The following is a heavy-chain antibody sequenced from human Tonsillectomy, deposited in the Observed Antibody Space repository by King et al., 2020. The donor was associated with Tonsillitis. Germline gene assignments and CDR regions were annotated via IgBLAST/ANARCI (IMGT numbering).Heavy chain of an antibody. V-gene: IGHV4-59*01. CDR2: IYNSGST. D-gene: IGHD4-17*01. CDR3: ARNYGVYWYFDL. J-gene: IGHJ2*01. CDR1: GGSISCFY. Sequence: VQLQESGPGLAKPSETLSLTCTVSGGSISCFYWSWIRQPPGKGLEWIGFIYNSGSTNYNPSPKSRVTISVDTAKNQISLKLTSVTAADTAIYYCARNYGVYWYFDLWGRGTLVTVSS.